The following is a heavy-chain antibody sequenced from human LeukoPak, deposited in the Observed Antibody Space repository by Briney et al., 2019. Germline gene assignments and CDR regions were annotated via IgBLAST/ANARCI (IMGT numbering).Heavy chain of an antibody. Sequence: PGGSLRLSCAASGFTFDDYAMHWVRQAPGKGLEWVSGISWNSGSIGYADSVKGRFTISRDNAKNSLYLQMNSLRAEDTAVYYCARQWLINGWGQGILVTVSS. D-gene: IGHD6-19*01. CDR1: GFTFDDYA. J-gene: IGHJ4*02. V-gene: IGHV3-9*01. CDR3: ARQWLING. CDR2: ISWNSGSI.